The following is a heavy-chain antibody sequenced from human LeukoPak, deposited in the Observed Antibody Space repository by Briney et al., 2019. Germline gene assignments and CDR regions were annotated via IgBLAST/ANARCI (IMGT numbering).Heavy chain of an antibody. Sequence: QAGGSLRLSCTASGFTFSSYWMSWVRQAPGKGLEWVANIKQDGSEKDYVDSVKGRFTISRDNAKNSLYLQMNSLRAEDTAVYYCAKYCGGDCYGMDVWGQGTTATVSS. J-gene: IGHJ6*02. CDR1: GFTFSSYW. CDR3: AKYCGGDCYGMDV. D-gene: IGHD2-21*01. CDR2: IKQDGSEK. V-gene: IGHV3-7*01.